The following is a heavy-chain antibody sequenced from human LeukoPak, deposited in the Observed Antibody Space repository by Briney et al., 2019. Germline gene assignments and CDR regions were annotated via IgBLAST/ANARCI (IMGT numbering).Heavy chain of an antibody. V-gene: IGHV1-2*02. CDR3: ARVALEWLXXNXFDP. D-gene: IGHD3-3*01. CDR1: GYTFTGYY. CDR2: INPNSGGT. J-gene: IGHJ5*02. Sequence: GASVKVSCKASGYTFTGYYMHWVRQAPGQGLEWMGWINPNSGGTNYAQKFQGRVTMTRDTSISTAYMELSRLRSDDTAVYYCARVALEWLXXNXFDPWGQGTLVTVSS.